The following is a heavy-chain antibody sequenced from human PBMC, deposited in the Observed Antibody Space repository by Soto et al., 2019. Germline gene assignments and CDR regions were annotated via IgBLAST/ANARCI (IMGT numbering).Heavy chain of an antibody. CDR2: IIPIFGTA. Sequence: QVQLVQSGAEVKKPGSSVKVSCTASGGTFSSYAISWVRQAPVQGLEWMGGIIPIFGTANYAQKFQGRVTITADESTSTAYMELSSLRSEDTAVYYCAESYGAYYYYGMDVWGQGTTVTVSS. J-gene: IGHJ6*02. V-gene: IGHV1-69*01. CDR3: AESYGAYYYYGMDV. CDR1: GGTFSSYA. D-gene: IGHD5-18*01.